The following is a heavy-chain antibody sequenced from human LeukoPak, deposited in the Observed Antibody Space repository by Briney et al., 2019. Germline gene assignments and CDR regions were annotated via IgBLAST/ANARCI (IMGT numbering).Heavy chain of an antibody. D-gene: IGHD2-15*01. V-gene: IGHV3-23*01. J-gene: IGHJ6*03. CDR2: ISGSGGST. Sequence: GGSLRLSCAASGFTFSSYGMSWVRQAPGKGLEWVSAISGSGGSTYYADSVKGRFTISRDNSKNTLYLQMNSLRAEDTAVYYCAKTWGDCSGGSCYYYYMDVWGKGTTVTISS. CDR3: AKTWGDCSGGSCYYYYMDV. CDR1: GFTFSSYG.